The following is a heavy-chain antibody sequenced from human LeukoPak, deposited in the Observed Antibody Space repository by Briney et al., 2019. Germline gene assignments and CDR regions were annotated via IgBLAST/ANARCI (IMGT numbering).Heavy chain of an antibody. J-gene: IGHJ4*02. V-gene: IGHV1-69*13. CDR2: IIPIFGTA. D-gene: IGHD2-2*01. CDR1: GGTFSSYA. CDR3: ARSSELVVVPAAPFDY. Sequence: VASVKVSCKASGGTFSSYAISWVRQAPGQGLEWMGGIIPIFGTANYAQKFQGRVTITADESTSTAYMELSSLRSEDTAVYYCARSSELVVVPAAPFDYWGQGTLVTVSS.